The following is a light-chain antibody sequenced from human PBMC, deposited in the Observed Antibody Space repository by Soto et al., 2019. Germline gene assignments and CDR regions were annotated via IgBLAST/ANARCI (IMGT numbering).Light chain of an antibody. J-gene: IGKJ3*01. Sequence: EVVMTQSPATLSVSAGERVTISCRASQTVNSNLAWYQQKPGQAPSLLIYYASTMASGIPARFSGSGSGTAFALTISSLQSEDYGDYYCQQYSNWPHTFGPGNKVEIK. V-gene: IGKV3-15*01. CDR1: QTVNSN. CDR3: QQYSNWPHT. CDR2: YAS.